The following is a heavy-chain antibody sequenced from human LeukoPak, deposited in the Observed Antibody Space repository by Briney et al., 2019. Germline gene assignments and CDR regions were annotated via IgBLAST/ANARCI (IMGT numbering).Heavy chain of an antibody. CDR3: ARDDPTYYDILSGYYEPFDY. CDR1: GYTFTSYV. Sequence: GASVKVSCMASGYTFTSYVISWVRQAPGQGLEWMGCISAYNGNTNYAQKLQGRVTMTTDTSTSTAYMELRSLRSDDTAVYYCARDDPTYYDILSGYYEPFDYWGQGTLVTVSS. V-gene: IGHV1-18*01. J-gene: IGHJ4*02. D-gene: IGHD3-9*01. CDR2: ISAYNGNT.